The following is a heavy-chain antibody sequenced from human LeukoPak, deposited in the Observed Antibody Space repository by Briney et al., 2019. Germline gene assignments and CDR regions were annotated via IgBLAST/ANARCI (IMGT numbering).Heavy chain of an antibody. V-gene: IGHV1-18*01. CDR1: GYTFTNYG. D-gene: IGHD4-17*01. J-gene: IGHJ6*01. Sequence: ASVKVSCKASGYTFTNYGVSWVRQAPGQGLEWMGWIGTYTGNTNTVKKFHGRVTMTRHTSTSTAYRGLKSLTPDDPAVYDCARGGDGGPTYGGICYY. CDR2: IGTYTGNT. CDR3: ARGGDGGPTYGGICYY.